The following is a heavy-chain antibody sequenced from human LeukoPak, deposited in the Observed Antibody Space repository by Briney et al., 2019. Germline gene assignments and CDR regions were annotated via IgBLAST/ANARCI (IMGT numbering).Heavy chain of an antibody. D-gene: IGHD6-13*01. CDR2: ISYDGSNK. CDR3: ATLGGIAADYYYGMDV. CDR1: GFTFSSYS. J-gene: IGHJ6*02. Sequence: PGGSLRLSCAASGFTFSSYSMNWVRQAPGKGLEWVAVISYDGSNKYYADSVKGRFTISRDNSKNTLYLQMNSLRAEDTAVYYCATLGGIAADYYYGMDVWGQGTTVTVSS. V-gene: IGHV3-30*03.